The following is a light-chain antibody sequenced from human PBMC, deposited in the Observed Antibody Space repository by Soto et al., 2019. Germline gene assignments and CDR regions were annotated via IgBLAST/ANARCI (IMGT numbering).Light chain of an antibody. J-gene: IGKJ5*01. Sequence: EIVLTQSRGTLSLSPGERATLSCRASQSVSSYLAWYQQKPGQAPRLLIYGASSRATGIPDRFSGSGSGTDFPLTISRLEPEDFAVYYCQQYGSFITFGQGTRREIK. V-gene: IGKV3-20*01. CDR2: GAS. CDR3: QQYGSFIT. CDR1: QSVSSY.